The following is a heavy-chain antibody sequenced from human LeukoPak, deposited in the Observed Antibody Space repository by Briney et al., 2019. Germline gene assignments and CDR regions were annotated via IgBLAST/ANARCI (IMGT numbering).Heavy chain of an antibody. Sequence: GASVKVSCKASGYTFTSYDINWVRQATGQGLEWMGWMNPNSGNTGYAQKFQGRVIMTRNTSISTAYMELSSLRSEDTAVYYCARDPHVDIVATITEEYYGMDVWGQGTTVTVSS. CDR3: ARDPHVDIVATITEEYYGMDV. D-gene: IGHD5-12*01. J-gene: IGHJ6*02. V-gene: IGHV1-8*02. CDR2: MNPNSGNT. CDR1: GYTFTSYD.